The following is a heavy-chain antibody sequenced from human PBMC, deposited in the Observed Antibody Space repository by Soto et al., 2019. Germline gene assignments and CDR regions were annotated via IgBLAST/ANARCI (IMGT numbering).Heavy chain of an antibody. V-gene: IGHV3-23*01. CDR3: AKGREPDQLLSKILFDY. D-gene: IGHD2-2*01. J-gene: IGHJ4*02. Sequence: GGSLRLSCAASGFTFSNYAMSWVRQAPGKGLEWVSAIVGSGGSTYYADSVKGRFTISRDNSKNTLYLQMNSLRAEDTAVYYCAKGREPDQLLSKILFDYWGQGTLVTVSS. CDR2: IVGSGGST. CDR1: GFTFSNYA.